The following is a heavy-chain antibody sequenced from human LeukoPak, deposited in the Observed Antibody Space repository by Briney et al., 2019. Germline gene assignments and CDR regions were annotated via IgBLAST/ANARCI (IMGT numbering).Heavy chain of an antibody. CDR2: MYHSGST. CDR3: ARWRGGQQLVDY. Sequence: SETLSLTCIVSGGSISSYYWSWIRQPPGKGLEWIGYMYHSGSTNYNPSLKSRVTISVDTSKNQFSLKVSSVTAADTAVYYCARWRGGQQLVDYWGQGTLVTVSS. J-gene: IGHJ4*02. D-gene: IGHD6-13*01. CDR1: GGSISSYY. V-gene: IGHV4-59*01.